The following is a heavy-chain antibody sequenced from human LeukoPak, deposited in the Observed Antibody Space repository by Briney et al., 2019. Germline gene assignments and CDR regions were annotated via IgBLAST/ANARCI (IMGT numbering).Heavy chain of an antibody. Sequence: SEPLSLTCAVYGGSFSGYYWSWIRQPPRRGLEWIGEINHSGSTNYNPSLKSRVTISVDTSKNQFSLKLSSVTAADTAVYYCARFLSVVPAATWFDPWGQGTLVTVSS. CDR3: ARFLSVVPAATWFDP. D-gene: IGHD2-2*01. CDR2: INHSGST. J-gene: IGHJ5*02. CDR1: GGSFSGYY. V-gene: IGHV4-34*01.